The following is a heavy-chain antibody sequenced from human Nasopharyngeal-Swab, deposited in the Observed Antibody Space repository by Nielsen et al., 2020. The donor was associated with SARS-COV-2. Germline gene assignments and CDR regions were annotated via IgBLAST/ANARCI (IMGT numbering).Heavy chain of an antibody. V-gene: IGHV1-69*01. CDR3: ARDLFSITMVQGVIHYYYGMDV. CDR2: IIPIFGTA. D-gene: IGHD3-10*01. J-gene: IGHJ6*02. Sequence: WVRQAPGQGLEWMGGIIPIFGTANYAQKFQGRVTITADESTSTAYMELSSLRSEDTAVYYCARDLFSITMVQGVIHYYYGMDVWGQGTTVTVSS.